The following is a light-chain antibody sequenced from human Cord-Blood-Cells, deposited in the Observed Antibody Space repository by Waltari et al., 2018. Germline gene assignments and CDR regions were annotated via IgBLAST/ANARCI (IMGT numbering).Light chain of an antibody. CDR1: SSDVGGYND. V-gene: IGLV2-14*01. CDR3: SSYTSSSTLV. Sequence: QSALTQPASVSGSPGQSITISCTGTSSDVGGYNDVPWYQQHPGKAPTLMIYDVSKRPSGVSTRFSGSKSGNTASLTISGLQAEDEADYYCSSYTSSSTLVFGGGTKLTVL. J-gene: IGLJ2*01. CDR2: DVS.